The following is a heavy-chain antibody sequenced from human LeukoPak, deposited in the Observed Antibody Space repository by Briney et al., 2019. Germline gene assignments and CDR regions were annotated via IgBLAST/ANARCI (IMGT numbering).Heavy chain of an antibody. J-gene: IGHJ4*02. V-gene: IGHV3-33*01. CDR1: GFAFSSYG. D-gene: IGHD3-22*01. CDR3: ARGRYYYDSSGYSVWEYFDY. CDR2: IWYDGSNK. Sequence: GGSLRLSCAASGFAFSSYGMHWVCQAPGKGLEWVAVIWYDGSNKYYADSVKGRFTISRDNSKNTLYLQMNSLRAEDTAVYYCARGRYYYDSSGYSVWEYFDYWGQGTLVTVSS.